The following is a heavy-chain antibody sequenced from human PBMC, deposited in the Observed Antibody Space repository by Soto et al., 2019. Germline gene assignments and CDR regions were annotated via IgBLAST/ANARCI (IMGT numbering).Heavy chain of an antibody. D-gene: IGHD2-2*01. J-gene: IGHJ4*02. Sequence: ASVKVSCKGSGYTFTGYYMHWVRQAPGQGLEWMGWINPNSGGTNYAQKFQGWVTMTRDTSISTAYMELSRLRSDDTAVYYCARGWGIVLVPAAPSFDYWGQGTPVTVSS. CDR1: GYTFTGYY. CDR2: INPNSGGT. V-gene: IGHV1-2*04. CDR3: ARGWGIVLVPAAPSFDY.